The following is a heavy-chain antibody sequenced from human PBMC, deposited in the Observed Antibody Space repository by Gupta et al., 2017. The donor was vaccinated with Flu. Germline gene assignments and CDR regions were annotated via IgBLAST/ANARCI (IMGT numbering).Heavy chain of an antibody. V-gene: IGHV3-11*01. J-gene: IGHJ6*03. CDR3: ARGRRDIDKGYYYYYMDV. CDR1: GFTFNDIF. D-gene: IGHD3-9*01. CDR2: IAISCSNV. Sequence: QLVQSGGGLVHPGGTLRLPCVASGFTFNDIFIPCIRQAPGTGPEGVDYIAISCSNVYYEYSVEGLRTVTRNNARNSGFLHMHNLGPQDAETEYVARGRRDIDKGYYYYYMDVWGKGATVTVSS.